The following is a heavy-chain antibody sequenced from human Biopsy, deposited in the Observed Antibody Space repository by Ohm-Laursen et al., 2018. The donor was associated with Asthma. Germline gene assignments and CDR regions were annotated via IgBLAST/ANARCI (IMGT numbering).Heavy chain of an antibody. D-gene: IGHD3-22*01. CDR2: ISWNSATI. CDR3: AKVRSDWVITESFDY. Sequence: SLRLSCTPSGFRLDEYTLHWVRQAPGKGLEWVSGISWNSATIGYADSVEGRFTISRDNAKNSVFLHMDSLRPEDTAFYYCAKVRSDWVITESFDYWGQGVLVTVSS. V-gene: IGHV3-9*01. CDR1: GFRLDEYT. J-gene: IGHJ4*02.